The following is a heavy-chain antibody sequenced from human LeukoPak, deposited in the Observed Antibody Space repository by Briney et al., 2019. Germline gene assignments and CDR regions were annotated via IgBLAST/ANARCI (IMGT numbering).Heavy chain of an antibody. CDR1: GFTFSSYG. CDR3: AKDTGKTGYSSGWSDY. CDR2: IRYDGSDK. Sequence: PGGSLRLSCAASGFTFSSYGMHWVRQAPGKGLKWVAFIRYDGSDKYYGDSVKGRFTISRDNSMNTLYLQMNSLRAEDTAVYYCAKDTGKTGYSSGWSDYWGQGTLVTVSS. J-gene: IGHJ4*02. V-gene: IGHV3-30*02. D-gene: IGHD6-19*01.